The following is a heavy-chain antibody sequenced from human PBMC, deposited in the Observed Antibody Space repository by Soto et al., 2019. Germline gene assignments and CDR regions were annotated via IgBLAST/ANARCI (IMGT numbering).Heavy chain of an antibody. V-gene: IGHV4-39*01. CDR2: IYYSGNT. Sequence: PSETLSLTCTVSGGSITSSSYYWGWIRQPPGKGLEWIGSIYYSGNTYYNPSLKSRVTISVDTSKNQFSLKLSSVTAADTAVYYCASQLAYYDILTGYSPGFFDYWGQGTLVTVSS. CDR1: GGSITSSSYY. D-gene: IGHD3-9*01. J-gene: IGHJ4*02. CDR3: ASQLAYYDILTGYSPGFFDY.